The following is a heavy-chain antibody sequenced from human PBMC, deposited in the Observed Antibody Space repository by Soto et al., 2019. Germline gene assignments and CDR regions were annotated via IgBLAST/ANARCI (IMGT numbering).Heavy chain of an antibody. D-gene: IGHD3-22*01. CDR2: IYYSGST. J-gene: IGHJ5*02. Sequence: QVQLQESGPGLVKPSQTLSLTCTVSVASISSGGYYWSWIRQHPGEGLEWIGYIYYSGSTSYNPSLMSRFTISVDTSKNQFSLKLSSVTDADTAVYYCARESKYDTSGYPPWFAPWGQGTLVTVSS. V-gene: IGHV4-31*03. CDR3: ARESKYDTSGYPPWFAP. CDR1: VASISSGGYY.